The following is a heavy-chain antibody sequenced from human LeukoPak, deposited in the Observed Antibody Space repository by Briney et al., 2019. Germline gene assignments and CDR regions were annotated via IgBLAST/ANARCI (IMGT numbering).Heavy chain of an antibody. CDR3: AKDPSTAYYGDYYFDY. V-gene: IGHV3-30*02. Sequence: PGGSLRLPCAASGFTFSSYGMHWVRQAPGKGLEWVAFIRYDGSNKYYADSVKGRFTISRDNSKNTLYLQMNSLRAEDTAVYYCAKDPSTAYYGDYYFDYWGQGTLVTVSS. J-gene: IGHJ4*02. D-gene: IGHD4-17*01. CDR1: GFTFSSYG. CDR2: IRYDGSNK.